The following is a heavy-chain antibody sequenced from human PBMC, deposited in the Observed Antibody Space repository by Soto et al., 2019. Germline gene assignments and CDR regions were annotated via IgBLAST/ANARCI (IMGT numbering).Heavy chain of an antibody. CDR1: GVTFSSYN. CDR2: ISSSSSYI. CDR3: AIGPFWNSGPAPDC. D-gene: IGHD1-26*01. Sequence: PGGSLRLSCAASGVTFSSYNMNWVRQAPGKVLEWVSSISSSSSYIYYADSVKGRFTISRDNAKNSLYLQMNSLRAEDTAVYYCAIGPFWNSGPAPDCWGQGALVTVSS. V-gene: IGHV3-21*01. J-gene: IGHJ4*02.